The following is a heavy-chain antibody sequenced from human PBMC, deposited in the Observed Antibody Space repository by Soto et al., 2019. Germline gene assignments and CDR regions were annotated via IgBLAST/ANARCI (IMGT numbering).Heavy chain of an antibody. V-gene: IGHV1-18*01. Sequence: QVLLVQSGPEVRKPGASVKVSCKASGYTFTSHGVSWLRQAPGQGLEWLGWISTYSGIRNYARKFQDRVTMGSDTSTSTVYMELRSLTSNATAMYYCARDPSTSRFDYWGQGTLVTVSS. D-gene: IGHD2-2*01. J-gene: IGHJ4*02. CDR3: ARDPSTSRFDY. CDR2: ISTYSGIR. CDR1: GYTFTSHG.